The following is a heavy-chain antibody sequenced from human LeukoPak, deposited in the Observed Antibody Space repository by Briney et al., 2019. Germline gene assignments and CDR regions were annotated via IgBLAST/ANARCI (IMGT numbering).Heavy chain of an antibody. CDR2: IYYSGST. CDR3: ARVNCSGGTCYTYFDY. CDR1: GGSISSSDYS. D-gene: IGHD2-15*01. J-gene: IGHJ4*02. Sequence: PSETLSLTCAVSGGSISSSDYSWSWIRQPPGKGLEWIGYIYYSGSTQYNPSLKSRVTISIDTSKNQFSLKLSSVTAADTAVYYRARVNCSGGTCYTYFDYWGQGTLVTVSS. V-gene: IGHV4-30-4*07.